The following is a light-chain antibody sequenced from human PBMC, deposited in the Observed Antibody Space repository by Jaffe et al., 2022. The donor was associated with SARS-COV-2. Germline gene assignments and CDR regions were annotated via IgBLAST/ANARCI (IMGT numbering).Light chain of an antibody. V-gene: IGKV3-15*01. CDR1: QSVNSN. J-gene: IGKJ1*01. Sequence: EVVMTQSPATLSVSPGERATLSCRASQSVNSNLAWYQQKPGQAPRLLISAASTRATGLPARFGGSGSGTEFTLTISSLQSEDFAVYYCQQYNNWPRTFGQGTKVEIK. CDR2: AAS. CDR3: QQYNNWPRT.